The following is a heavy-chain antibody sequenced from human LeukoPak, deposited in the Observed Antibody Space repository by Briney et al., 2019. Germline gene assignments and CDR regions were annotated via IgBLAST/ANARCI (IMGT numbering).Heavy chain of an antibody. CDR1: GSSITSYY. V-gene: IGHV4-4*07. Sequence: SETLSLTCTVSGSSITSYYWTWIRQPTGKGLEWIGRVYTSGSTNYNPSLKSRVTMSVHTSENQFSLKLDSVTAADTAVYYCATQTQYGSSYDYWGQGTLVTVSS. J-gene: IGHJ4*02. CDR3: ATQTQYGSSYDY. CDR2: VYTSGST. D-gene: IGHD6-6*01.